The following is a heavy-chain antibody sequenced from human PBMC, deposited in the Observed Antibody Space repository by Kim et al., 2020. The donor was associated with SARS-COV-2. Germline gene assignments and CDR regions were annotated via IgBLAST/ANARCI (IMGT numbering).Heavy chain of an antibody. V-gene: IGHV1-69*13. Sequence: SVKVSCKASGGTFSSYAISWVRQAPGQGLEWMGGIIPIFGTANYAQKFQGRVTITADESTSTAYMELSSLRSEDTAVYYCARVAPLRYFHYFDYWGQGTLVTVSS. CDR3: ARVAPLRYFHYFDY. D-gene: IGHD3-9*01. CDR2: IIPIFGTA. J-gene: IGHJ4*02. CDR1: GGTFSSYA.